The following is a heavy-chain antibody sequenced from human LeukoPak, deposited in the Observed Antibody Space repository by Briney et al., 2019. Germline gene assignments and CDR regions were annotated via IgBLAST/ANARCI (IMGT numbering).Heavy chain of an antibody. J-gene: IGHJ2*01. CDR2: ISYEGSNK. CDR3: ARDFSSSGWSHWYFDL. D-gene: IGHD6-19*01. CDR1: GFTFSSYA. Sequence: GRSLRLSCAASGFTFSSYAMHWVRQAPGKGLEWVAVISYEGSNKYYADAVKGRFTISRDNSKNTLYLQMNSLRAEDTAVYYCARDFSSSGWSHWYFDLWGRGTLVTVSS. V-gene: IGHV3-30-3*01.